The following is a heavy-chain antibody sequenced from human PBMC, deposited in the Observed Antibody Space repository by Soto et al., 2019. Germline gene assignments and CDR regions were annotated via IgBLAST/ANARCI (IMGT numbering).Heavy chain of an antibody. D-gene: IGHD4-17*01. J-gene: IGHJ6*02. V-gene: IGHV1-69*06. Sequence: SVQVSCKESGGTFSSYASSWVRQAPGQGLEWMGGIIPIFGTANYAQKFQGRVTITADKSTSTAYMELSSLRSEDTAVYYCARYGRDYYYGMDVWGQGTTVTVS. CDR2: IIPIFGTA. CDR3: ARYGRDYYYGMDV. CDR1: GGTFSSYA.